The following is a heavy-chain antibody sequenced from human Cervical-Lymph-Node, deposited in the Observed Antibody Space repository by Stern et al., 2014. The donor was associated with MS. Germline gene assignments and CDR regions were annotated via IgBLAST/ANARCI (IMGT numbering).Heavy chain of an antibody. V-gene: IGHV1-69*09. Sequence: QLVQSGAEVKKPGSSVKVSCKASGDIFSTYSITWVRQAPGQGLEWMGRIIPMFGIANYAQKFQGRLTITADTSTSTAYMELSSLKSEDTAVFYCARDLPSAGYGMDVWGQGTTVPVSS. CDR3: ARDLPSAGYGMDV. CDR1: GDIFSTYS. CDR2: IIPMFGIA. J-gene: IGHJ6*02. D-gene: IGHD3-10*01.